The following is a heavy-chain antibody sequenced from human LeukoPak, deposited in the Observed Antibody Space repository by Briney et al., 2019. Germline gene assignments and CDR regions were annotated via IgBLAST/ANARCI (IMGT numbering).Heavy chain of an antibody. J-gene: IGHJ4*02. CDR2: ISWNSGNI. D-gene: IGHD3-10*01. CDR1: GFTFDDYA. V-gene: IGHV3-9*01. Sequence: AGGSLRLSCAASGFTFDDYAMHWVRQAPGKGLEWVSGISWNSGNIGYADSVKGRFTISRDNAKNSLYLQMNSLRAEDTAVYYCARGLVFDYWGQGTLVTVSS. CDR3: ARGLVFDY.